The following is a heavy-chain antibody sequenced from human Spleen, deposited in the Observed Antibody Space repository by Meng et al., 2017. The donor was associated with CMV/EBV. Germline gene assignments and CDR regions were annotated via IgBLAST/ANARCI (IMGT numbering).Heavy chain of an antibody. D-gene: IGHD6-13*01. J-gene: IGHJ4*02. V-gene: IGHV4-59*13. CDR2: IYYAGNT. CDR3: ARTPIAVAGSLDY. CDR1: TGSISTSY. Sequence: SETLSLTCTVSTGSISTSYWSWTRQPPGKGLEWIGYIYYAGNTNYNPSLKSRVTISIDTSNNQFSLKLNSVTAADTAVYYCARTPIAVAGSLDYWGQGTLVTVSS.